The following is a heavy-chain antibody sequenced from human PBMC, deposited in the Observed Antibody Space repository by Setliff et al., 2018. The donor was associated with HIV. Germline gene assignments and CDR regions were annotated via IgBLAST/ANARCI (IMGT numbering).Heavy chain of an antibody. CDR2: INAGNGNT. CDR1: GYTFTSYA. V-gene: IGHV1-3*01. CDR3: ALIRLGAVAGFDY. D-gene: IGHD6-19*01. J-gene: IGHJ4*02. Sequence: VKVSCKASGYTFTSYAIHWVRQAPGQRLEWMGWINAGNGNTKYSQKFQGRVTFTGDTSASTAYMELSSLRSQDTAVYYCALIRLGAVAGFDYWGQGTLVTVSS.